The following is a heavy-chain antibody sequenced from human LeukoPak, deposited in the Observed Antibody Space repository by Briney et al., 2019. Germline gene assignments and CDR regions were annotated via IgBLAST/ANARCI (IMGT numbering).Heavy chain of an antibody. CDR2: MWYDGSNK. V-gene: IGHV3-33*01. CDR1: GFTFSSYG. J-gene: IGHJ6*02. D-gene: IGHD3-3*01. CDR3: ARVHTYYDFWSGYWVYYGMDV. Sequence: GGSLRLSCAASGFTFSSYGMHWVRQAPGKGLEWVAVMWYDGSNKYYADSVKGRFTISRDNSKNTLYLQMNSLRAEDTAVYYCARVHTYYDFWSGYWVYYGMDVWGQGTTVTVSS.